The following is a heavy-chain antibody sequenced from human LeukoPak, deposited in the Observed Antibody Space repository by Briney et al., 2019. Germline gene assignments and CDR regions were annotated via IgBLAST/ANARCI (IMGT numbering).Heavy chain of an antibody. V-gene: IGHV4-59*01. CDR3: ARYVAEMYDILTPYYYGMDV. Sequence: PSETLSLTCTVSGGSISSYYWSWIRQPPGKGLEWIGYIYYSGGTNYNPSLKSRVTISVDTSKNQFSLKLSSVTAADTAVYYCARYVAEMYDILTPYYYGMDVWGQGTTVTVSS. D-gene: IGHD3-9*01. J-gene: IGHJ6*02. CDR2: IYYSGGT. CDR1: GGSISSYY.